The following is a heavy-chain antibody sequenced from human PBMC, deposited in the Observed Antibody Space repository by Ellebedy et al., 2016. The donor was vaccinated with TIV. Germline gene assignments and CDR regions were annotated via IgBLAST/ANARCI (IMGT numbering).Heavy chain of an antibody. CDR2: INPSGGST. J-gene: IGHJ4*02. V-gene: IGHV1-46*01. CDR1: GFTFTRYH. Sequence: AASVKVSCKASGFTFTRYHLHWVRQAPGQGLEWMGVINPSGGSTNYAQKFQGRLTMTGDTSTSTVYMQPSSLRSEDTAVYYCARAFRGGAAAEDYWGQGTLVTVSS. CDR3: ARAFRGGAAAEDY. D-gene: IGHD6-25*01.